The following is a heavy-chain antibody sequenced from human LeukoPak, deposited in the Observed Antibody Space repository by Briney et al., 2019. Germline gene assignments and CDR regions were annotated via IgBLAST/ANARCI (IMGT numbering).Heavy chain of an antibody. CDR2: VSGSGGSTYST. J-gene: IGHJ3*01. V-gene: IGHV3-23*01. CDR3: VRSNIVVVAAAGDV. CDR1: GFHFSSYA. D-gene: IGHD2-15*01. Sequence: GGSLRLSCAASGFHFSSYAMNWVRQAPEKGLEWVSSVSGSGGSTYSTYYADSLKGRITVSRDDSKNTFYLQMISLRDEDTAVYYCVRSNIVVVAAAGDVWGQGTLVTVSS.